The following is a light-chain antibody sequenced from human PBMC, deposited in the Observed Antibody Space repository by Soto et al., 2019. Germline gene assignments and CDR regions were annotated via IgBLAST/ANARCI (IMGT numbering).Light chain of an antibody. CDR2: GAS. CDR3: QHFNNWPLT. Sequence: ERVTTQAPASLSVSPGKRATLSCSASQSVNSNSAWYQHQPGQAPRLIIYGASTRATGIPTRFSGSGSGTEFTLTISSLQSEDFAVYCCQHFNNWPLTFGGGTKVDIK. CDR1: QSVNSN. J-gene: IGKJ4*01. V-gene: IGKV3-15*01.